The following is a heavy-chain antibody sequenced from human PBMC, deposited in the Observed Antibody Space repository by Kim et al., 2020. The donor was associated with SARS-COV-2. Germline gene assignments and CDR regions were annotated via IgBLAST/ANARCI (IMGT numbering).Heavy chain of an antibody. J-gene: IGHJ4*02. D-gene: IGHD3-3*01. CDR3: ARSDFWSGYFDS. V-gene: IGHV4-31*01. Sequence: YSTPSLKSLITISVDTPKNQFSLKLSSVTAADTAVYYCARSDFWSGYFDSWGQGTLGTVSS.